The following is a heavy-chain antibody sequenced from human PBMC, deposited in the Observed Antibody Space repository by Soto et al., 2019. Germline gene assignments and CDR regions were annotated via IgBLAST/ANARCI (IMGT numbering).Heavy chain of an antibody. Sequence: ASVKVSCKASGYTFTGYYMHWVRQAPGQGLEWMGWINPNSGGTNYAQKFQGRVTMTRDTSISTAYMELSRLRSDDTAVYYCARFRYSSGWYRVGHFDYWGQGTPVTVSS. D-gene: IGHD6-19*01. J-gene: IGHJ4*02. CDR2: INPNSGGT. CDR1: GYTFTGYY. CDR3: ARFRYSSGWYRVGHFDY. V-gene: IGHV1-2*02.